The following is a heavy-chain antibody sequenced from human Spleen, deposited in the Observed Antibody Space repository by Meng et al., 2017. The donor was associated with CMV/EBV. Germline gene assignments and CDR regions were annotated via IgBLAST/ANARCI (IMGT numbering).Heavy chain of an antibody. CDR1: GINVNSRY. J-gene: IGHJ4*02. Sequence: GGSLRLSCVLSGINVNSRYMNWVRQAPGKGLQWVSVIYSDGTTYYADSVKGRFTISRDNSKNTLYLQLNSLISEDTAVYYCARDLFIAARPEEDYWGQGTLVTVSS. CDR3: ARDLFIAARPEEDY. CDR2: IYSDGTT. D-gene: IGHD6-6*01. V-gene: IGHV3-53*01.